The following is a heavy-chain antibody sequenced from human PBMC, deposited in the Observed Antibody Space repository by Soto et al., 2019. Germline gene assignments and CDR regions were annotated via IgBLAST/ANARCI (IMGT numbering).Heavy chain of an antibody. CDR3: ARRSGRAVAGMYYFDY. CDR2: IYYSGST. CDR1: GGSISSSSYY. V-gene: IGHV4-39*01. Sequence: QLQLQESGPGLVKPSETLSLTCTVSGGSISSSSYYWGWIRQPPGKGLEWIGSIYYSGSTYYNPSLKSRVTISVDTSKNQFSLKLSSVTAADTAVYYCARRSGRAVAGMYYFDYWGQGTLVTVSS. J-gene: IGHJ4*02. D-gene: IGHD6-19*01.